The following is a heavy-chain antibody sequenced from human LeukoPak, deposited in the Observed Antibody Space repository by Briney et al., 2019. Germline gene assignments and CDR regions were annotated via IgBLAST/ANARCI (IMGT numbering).Heavy chain of an antibody. Sequence: SVKVSCKASGGTFSSYAISWVRQAPGQGLEWMGGIIPIFGTANYAQKFQGRVTITADESTSTAYMELSSLRSEDTAVYYCASGRAKSSIFGVVPDPYYYYMDVWGKGTTVTVSS. J-gene: IGHJ6*03. V-gene: IGHV1-69*13. D-gene: IGHD3-3*01. CDR1: GGTFSSYA. CDR2: IIPIFGTA. CDR3: ASGRAKSSIFGVVPDPYYYYMDV.